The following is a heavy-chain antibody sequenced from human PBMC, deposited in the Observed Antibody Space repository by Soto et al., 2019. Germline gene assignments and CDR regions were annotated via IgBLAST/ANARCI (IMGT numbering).Heavy chain of an antibody. D-gene: IGHD3-3*01. J-gene: IGHJ6*02. Sequence: EVQLVESGGGLVKPGGSLRLSCAASGFTFSNAWMIWVRQAPGKGLEWVGRIKSKTDGGTTDYAAPVKGRFTISRDDSKNTLYLQMNSLKTEDTAVYYCTTVSVYDFWSGYYYYYGMDVWGQGTTVTVSS. V-gene: IGHV3-15*01. CDR2: IKSKTDGGTT. CDR1: GFTFSNAW. CDR3: TTVSVYDFWSGYYYYYGMDV.